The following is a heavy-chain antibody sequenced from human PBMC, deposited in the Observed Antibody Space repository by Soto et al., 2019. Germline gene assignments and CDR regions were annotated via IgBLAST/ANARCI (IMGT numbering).Heavy chain of an antibody. D-gene: IGHD5-12*01. V-gene: IGHV4-59*08. Sequence: SLACTVSGGSMSSYYWSWIRQPPGRGLEWIGFIYYAGSTKYNPSLNSRVTISVDTSKNQFSLTVTSVTAADTAVYYCARRIVATEPFDYSGQGTLVPVSS. CDR1: GGSMSSYY. CDR2: IYYAGST. J-gene: IGHJ4*02. CDR3: ARRIVATEPFDY.